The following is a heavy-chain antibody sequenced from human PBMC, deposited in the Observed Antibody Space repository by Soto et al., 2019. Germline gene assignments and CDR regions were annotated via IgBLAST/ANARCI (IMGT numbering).Heavy chain of an antibody. Sequence: ASVKVSCKASGYTFTSYAMHWVRQAPGQRLEWMGWINAGNGNTKYSQKFQGRVTITRDTSASTAYMELSSLRSEDTAVYYCARDIAAADQYYLDYWGQGTLVTVSS. J-gene: IGHJ4*02. CDR1: GYTFTSYA. CDR3: ARDIAAADQYYLDY. CDR2: INAGNGNT. D-gene: IGHD6-13*01. V-gene: IGHV1-3*01.